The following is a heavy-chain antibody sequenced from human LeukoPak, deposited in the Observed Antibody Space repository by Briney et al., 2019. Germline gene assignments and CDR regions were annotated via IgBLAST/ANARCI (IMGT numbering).Heavy chain of an antibody. D-gene: IGHD4-11*01. J-gene: IGHJ6*03. V-gene: IGHV4-59*11. CDR1: GASISDHY. Sequence: PSETLSLTCTVSGASISDHYWSWIRQSPGKGLEWIGYFYNSGYFYNSGGTNYNPSLRSRVTISGDTSKNQFSLKLTSVTAADTAVYYCARGFNDYNNDVYFYYMDIWGKGTTVTVSS. CDR3: ARGFNDYNNDVYFYYMDI. CDR2: FYNSGYFYNSGGT.